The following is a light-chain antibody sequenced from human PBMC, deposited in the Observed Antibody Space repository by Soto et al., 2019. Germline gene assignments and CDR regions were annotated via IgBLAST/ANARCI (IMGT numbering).Light chain of an antibody. CDR3: QQHDNYTLK. CDR1: QGISSH. V-gene: IGKV1-9*01. Sequence: QVADRPWFPFSSVGETVPTTFRASQGISSHLTWYQQKPGKAPKVLIYAASTLQSGVPSRFSGSGSGTEFTLTICSLQPEDFATYYCQQHDNYTLKFGRGTLLDI. CDR2: AAS. J-gene: IGKJ5*01.